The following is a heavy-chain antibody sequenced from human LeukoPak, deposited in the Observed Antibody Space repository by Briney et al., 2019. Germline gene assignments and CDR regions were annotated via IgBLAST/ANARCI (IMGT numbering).Heavy chain of an antibody. V-gene: IGHV3-64*01. Sequence: GGSLRLSCAASGFTFSSYAMHWVRQAPGKGLEYVSAISSNGGSTYYANSVKGRFTISRDNSKNTLYLQMGSLRAEDMAVYYCARVLGYCSGGSCYYYYHGMDVWGQGTTVTVSS. CDR1: GFTFSSYA. D-gene: IGHD2-15*01. CDR2: ISSNGGST. J-gene: IGHJ6*02. CDR3: ARVLGYCSGGSCYYYYHGMDV.